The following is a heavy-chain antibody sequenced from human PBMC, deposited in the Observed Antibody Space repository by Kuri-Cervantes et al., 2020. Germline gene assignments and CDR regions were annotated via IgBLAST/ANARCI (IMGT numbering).Heavy chain of an antibody. D-gene: IGHD2-15*01. J-gene: IGHJ5*02. CDR1: GVTFSSYE. CDR2: ISSSGSTI. CDR3: ARGSGGTTRSALPVLS. V-gene: IGHV3-48*03. Sequence: GGSLRLSCAASGVTFSSYEMNWVRQAPGKGLEWVSYISSSGSTIYYADSVKGRFTISRDNAKNSLYLQMNSPRAEDTAVYYCARGSGGTTRSALPVLSWGQGTLVTVSS.